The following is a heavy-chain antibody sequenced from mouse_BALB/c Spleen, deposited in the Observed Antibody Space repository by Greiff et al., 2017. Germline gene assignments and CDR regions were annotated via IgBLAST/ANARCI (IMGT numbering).Heavy chain of an antibody. Sequence: EVQLQESGPGLVKPSQSLSLTCTVTGYSITSDYAWNWIRQFPGNKLEWMGYISYSGSTSYNPSLKSRISITRDTSKNQFFLQLNSVTTEDTATYYCARSGITTWFAYWGQGTLVTVSA. CDR1: GYSITSDYA. CDR2: ISYSGST. J-gene: IGHJ3*01. CDR3: ARSGITTWFAY. V-gene: IGHV3-2*02. D-gene: IGHD2-4*01.